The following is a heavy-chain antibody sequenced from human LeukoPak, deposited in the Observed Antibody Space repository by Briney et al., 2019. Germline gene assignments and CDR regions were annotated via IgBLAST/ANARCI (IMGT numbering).Heavy chain of an antibody. CDR1: GGSISGYY. V-gene: IGHV4-4*07. CDR3: ARYRDGYYFDY. J-gene: IGHJ4*02. CDR2: GHTSGIT. D-gene: IGHD4-17*01. Sequence: PSETLSLTCTVSGGSISGYYWSWIRQPAGKGLEWIGRGHTSGITNYNASLQSRVTMSVDTSKNQLSLKLNSVTAADTAVYSCARYRDGYYFDYWGQGTLVTVSS.